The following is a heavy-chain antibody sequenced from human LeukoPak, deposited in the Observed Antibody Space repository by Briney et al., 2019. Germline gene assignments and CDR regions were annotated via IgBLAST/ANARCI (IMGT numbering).Heavy chain of an antibody. D-gene: IGHD2-15*01. CDR2: IYYSGST. J-gene: IGHJ6*02. CDR3: ARGGYCSGGSCYKYYYGMDV. CDR1: GGSISSYY. V-gene: IGHV4-59*01. Sequence: SETLSLTCTVSGGSISSYYWSWIRQPPGKGLEWIGYIYYSGSTNYNPSLKSRVTISVDTSKNQISLKLSSVTAADTAVYYCARGGYCSGGSCYKYYYGMDVWGQGTTVTVSS.